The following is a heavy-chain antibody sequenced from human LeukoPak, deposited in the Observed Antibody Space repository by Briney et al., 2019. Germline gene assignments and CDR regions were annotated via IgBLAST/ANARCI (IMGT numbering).Heavy chain of an antibody. V-gene: IGHV3-23*01. Sequence: GGSLRLSCAASGFTFSSYAMSWVRQAPGKGLEWVSALSGRGGSTYYADSVKGRFTISRDNSMNTLYLQMNSLRAEDTAVYYCARANHCSSTSCSLTGYWYFDLWGRGTLVTVSS. CDR1: GFTFSSYA. CDR3: ARANHCSSTSCSLTGYWYFDL. J-gene: IGHJ2*01. D-gene: IGHD2-2*01. CDR2: LSGRGGST.